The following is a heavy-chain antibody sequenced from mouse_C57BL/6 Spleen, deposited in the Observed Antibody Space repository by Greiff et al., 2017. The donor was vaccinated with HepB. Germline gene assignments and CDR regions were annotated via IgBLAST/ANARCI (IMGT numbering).Heavy chain of an antibody. Sequence: VQLKESGAELVKPGASVKLSCTASGFNINDYYMHWVKQRTEQGLEWIGRIDPEDGETKYAPKFQGKATITADTSSNTAYLQLSSLSSEDTAVYYCARPYYYGSSPYAMDYWGQGTSVTVSA. CDR3: ARPYYYGSSPYAMDY. J-gene: IGHJ4*01. D-gene: IGHD1-1*01. CDR2: IDPEDGET. CDR1: GFNINDYY. V-gene: IGHV14-2*01.